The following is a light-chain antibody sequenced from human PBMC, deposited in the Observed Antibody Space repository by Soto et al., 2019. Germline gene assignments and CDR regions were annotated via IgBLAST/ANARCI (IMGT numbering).Light chain of an antibody. CDR1: QSISSW. J-gene: IGKJ1*01. Sequence: DIQMTQSPSTLSASVGDRVTITCRTSQSISSWLAWYQQKPGKAPNLLIYEASILESGVPPRFSGSGSGTEFPLTISNLQPDDFATYSCQQYDVYPWTFGQGTKVEIK. V-gene: IGKV1-5*03. CDR2: EAS. CDR3: QQYDVYPWT.